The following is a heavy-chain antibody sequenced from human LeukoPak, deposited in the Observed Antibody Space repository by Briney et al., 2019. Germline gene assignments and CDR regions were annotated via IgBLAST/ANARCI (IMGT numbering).Heavy chain of an antibody. CDR3: ARTPQKSPYYYGSGSYPVY. D-gene: IGHD3-10*01. CDR2: ISSSSSTI. V-gene: IGHV3-48*04. J-gene: IGHJ4*02. Sequence: PGGSLRLSVAASEFTFGSYSMNWVRQAPGKGLEWVSYISSSSSTIYYADSVKGRFTISRDNAKNSLYLQMNSLRAEDTAVYYCARTPQKSPYYYGSGSYPVYWGQGTLVTVSS. CDR1: EFTFGSYS.